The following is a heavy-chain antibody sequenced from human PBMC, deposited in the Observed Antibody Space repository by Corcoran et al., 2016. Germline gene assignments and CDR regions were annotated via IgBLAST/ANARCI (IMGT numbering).Heavy chain of an antibody. J-gene: IGHJ4*02. D-gene: IGHD3-3*01. V-gene: IGHV3-74*01. CDR3: ARGADYDFWSGYYPLNY. CDR2: INSDGSST. CDR1: GFTFSSYW. Sequence: EVQLVESGGGLVQPGGSLRLSCAASGFTFSSYWMHWVRQAPGKGLVWVSRINSDGSSTSYADSVKGRFTISRDNAKNTLYLQMNSLRAEDTAVYYCARGADYDFWSGYYPLNYWGQGTLVTGSS.